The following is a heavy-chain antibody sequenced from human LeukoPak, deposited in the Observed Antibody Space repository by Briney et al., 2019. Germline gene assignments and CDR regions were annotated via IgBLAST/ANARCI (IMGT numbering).Heavy chain of an antibody. CDR3: ARGGCSSTSCYYMDV. V-gene: IGHV3-48*01. J-gene: IGHJ6*03. D-gene: IGHD2-2*01. CDR1: GFTFSSHS. Sequence: GGSLRLSCAASGFTFSSHSMTWVRQAPGKGLEWVSYISGGSSTIYYADSVRGRFTISRDNAKNSLFLQMNSLRAEDTAVYYCARGGCSSTSCYYMDVWGEGTTVTVSS. CDR2: ISGGSSTI.